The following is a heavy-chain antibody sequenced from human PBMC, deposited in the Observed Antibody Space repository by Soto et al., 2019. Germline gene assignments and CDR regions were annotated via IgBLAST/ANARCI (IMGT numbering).Heavy chain of an antibody. CDR3: SISAMTGYASLCFDY. D-gene: IGHD3-9*01. V-gene: IGHV1-18*04. J-gene: IGHJ4*02. Sequence: ASVKVSCKASGYTFTSYGISWVRQAPGQGLEWMGWISAYNGNTNYAQKLQGRVTMTTDTSTGTAYMELRSLRSDDTAVYYVSISAMTGYASLCFDYWGQGTLVTVSS. CDR2: ISAYNGNT. CDR1: GYTFTSYG.